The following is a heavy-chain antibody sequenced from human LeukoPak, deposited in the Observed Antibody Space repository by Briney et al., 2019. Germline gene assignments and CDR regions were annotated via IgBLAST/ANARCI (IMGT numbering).Heavy chain of an antibody. Sequence: SETLSLTRAVYGGSFSGYYWSWIRQPPGKGLEWIGEINHSGSTNYNPSLKSRVTISVDTSKNQFSLKLSSVTAADTAVYYCARREYQLLTWGQGTTVTVSS. CDR1: GGSFSGYY. CDR3: ARREYQLLT. D-gene: IGHD2-2*01. V-gene: IGHV4-34*01. CDR2: INHSGST. J-gene: IGHJ6*02.